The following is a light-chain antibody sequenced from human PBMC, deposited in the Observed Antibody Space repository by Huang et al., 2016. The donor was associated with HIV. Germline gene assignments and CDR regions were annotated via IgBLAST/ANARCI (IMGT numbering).Light chain of an antibody. CDR2: AAS. CDR3: QQSYSYPHT. Sequence: DIQMTQSPSSLSASVGDRITITCRASQTVSRYLTWYQHQPGKAPHLLIFAASTLQSGVPSRFSGSGSETDFTLTISSLQSEDFATYYCQQSYSYPHTFGQGTTLEIK. V-gene: IGKV1-39*01. J-gene: IGKJ2*01. CDR1: QTVSRY.